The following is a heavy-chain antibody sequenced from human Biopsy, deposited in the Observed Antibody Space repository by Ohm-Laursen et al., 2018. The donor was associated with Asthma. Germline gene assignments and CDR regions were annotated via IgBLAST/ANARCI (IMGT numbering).Heavy chain of an antibody. J-gene: IGHJ4*02. CDR3: ATPPVGSISYFDS. V-gene: IGHV1-69*01. CDR1: GGTFSTFP. D-gene: IGHD1-26*01. Sequence: SSVKVSCKASGGTFSTFPITWVRQAPGQALEWMGGILPILGTSNYAQKFQGRVTITADESTRTAYMELSSLRSEDTAVYYCATPPVGSISYFDSWGQGTLVTVSS. CDR2: ILPILGTS.